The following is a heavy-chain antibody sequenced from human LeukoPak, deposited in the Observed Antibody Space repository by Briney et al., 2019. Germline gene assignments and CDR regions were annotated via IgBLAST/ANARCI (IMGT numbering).Heavy chain of an antibody. CDR1: GFTFSSYS. CDR2: ISSSSSTI. D-gene: IGHD3-10*01. CDR3: ARPLVRGVIFYGMDV. V-gene: IGHV3-48*04. Sequence: GGSLRLSCAASGFTFSSYSMNWVRQAPGRGLEWVSYISSSSSTIYYADSVKGRFTISRDNAKNSLYLQMNSLRAEDTAVYYCARPLVRGVIFYGMDVWGQGTTVTVSS. J-gene: IGHJ6*02.